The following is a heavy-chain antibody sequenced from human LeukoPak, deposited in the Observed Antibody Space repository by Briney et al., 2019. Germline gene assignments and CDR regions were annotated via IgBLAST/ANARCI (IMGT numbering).Heavy chain of an antibody. V-gene: IGHV3-21*01. Sequence: GGSLRLSCTASGFTFSTDSINWVRKAPGKGMDWVSSISSSSSHIYYADSVNDRFTISRDNAKNSLYLQMNSLRAEDTAIYYCARDLVVRYRSGWYGSGAFDIWGQGTMVTVSS. CDR1: GFTFSTDS. CDR3: ARDLVVRYRSGWYGSGAFDI. J-gene: IGHJ3*02. CDR2: ISSSSSHI. D-gene: IGHD6-19*01.